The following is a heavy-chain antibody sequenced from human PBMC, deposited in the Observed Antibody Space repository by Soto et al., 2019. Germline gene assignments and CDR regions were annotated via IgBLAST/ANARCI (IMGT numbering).Heavy chain of an antibody. V-gene: IGHV4-34*01. CDR1: GGSFSGYY. Sequence: PSETLSLTCAVYGGSFSGYYWSWIRQPPGKGLEWIGEINHSGSTNYNPSLKSRVTISVDTSKNQFSLKLSSVTAADTAVYYCASAPVVVVAATPTWGAFDIWGQGTMVTVSS. J-gene: IGHJ3*02. CDR2: INHSGST. D-gene: IGHD2-15*01. CDR3: ASAPVVVVAATPTWGAFDI.